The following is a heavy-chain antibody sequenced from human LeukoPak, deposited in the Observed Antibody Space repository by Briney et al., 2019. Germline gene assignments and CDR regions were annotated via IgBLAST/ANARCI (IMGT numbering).Heavy chain of an antibody. CDR1: GGSISSSSYY. Sequence: SETLSLTCTVSGGSISSSSYYWGWIRQPPGKGLEWIGSIYYSGSTYYNPSLKSRVTISVDTSKNQFSLKLSSVTAADTAVYYCARGRGVHWFDPWGQGTLVTVSS. CDR3: ARGRGVHWFDP. J-gene: IGHJ5*02. CDR2: IYYSGST. V-gene: IGHV4-39*07. D-gene: IGHD3-10*01.